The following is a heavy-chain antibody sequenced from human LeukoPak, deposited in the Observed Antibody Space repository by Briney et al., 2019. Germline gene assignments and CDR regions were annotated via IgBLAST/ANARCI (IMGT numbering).Heavy chain of an antibody. CDR3: ARGRRSDCSSTSCSTPGPIYYYYYMDV. CDR1: GGSISSYY. J-gene: IGHJ6*03. Sequence: SETLSLTCTVSGGSISSYYWSWIRQPAGKGLEWIGRIYTSGSTNYNPSLKSRVTMSVDTSKNQFSLKLSSVTAADTAVYYCARGRRSDCSSTSCSTPGPIYYYYYMDVWGKGTTVTVSS. V-gene: IGHV4-4*07. CDR2: IYTSGST. D-gene: IGHD2-2*01.